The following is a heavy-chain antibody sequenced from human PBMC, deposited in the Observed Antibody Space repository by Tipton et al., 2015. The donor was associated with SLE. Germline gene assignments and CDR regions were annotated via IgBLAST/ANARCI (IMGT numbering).Heavy chain of an antibody. D-gene: IGHD3-10*01. Sequence: SLRLSCAASGFTFSSYSMNWVRQAPGKGLEWVSYISSTTSTIYYADSVRGRFTISRDNAKNSLYLQMNSLRVEDTAIYYCARLTGNDAVDIWGQGTIVTVSS. J-gene: IGHJ3*02. V-gene: IGHV3-48*01. CDR2: ISSTTSTI. CDR3: ARLTGNDAVDI. CDR1: GFTFSSYS.